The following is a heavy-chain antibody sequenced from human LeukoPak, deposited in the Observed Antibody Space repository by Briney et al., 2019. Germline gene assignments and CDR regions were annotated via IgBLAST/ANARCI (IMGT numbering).Heavy chain of an antibody. CDR2: ISASGDST. D-gene: IGHD6-6*01. V-gene: IGHV3-23*01. J-gene: IGHJ4*02. Sequence: PGGSLRLSCAATGFAFSSYTMSWVRQAPGKGLEWFSSISASGDSTYYADSVKGRFTLSRDNSKSTLHLQINSLRAEDTAIYFCAKTRTMIEFEYSSSSAFDSWGQGTLVTVSS. CDR1: GFAFSSYT. CDR3: AKTRTMIEFEYSSSSAFDS.